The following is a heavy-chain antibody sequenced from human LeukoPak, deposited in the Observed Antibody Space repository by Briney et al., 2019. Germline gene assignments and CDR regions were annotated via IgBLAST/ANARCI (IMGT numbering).Heavy chain of an antibody. Sequence: GASVKVSWKASGYTFTGYYMHWVRQAPGQGLEWMGRINPNSGSTTYSQKFQGRVTMTRATSISTAYMELSRLRSDDTAVYYCARYGDYDILTRYYNWFDPWGQGTLVSVSS. J-gene: IGHJ5*02. D-gene: IGHD3-9*01. CDR2: INPNSGST. CDR1: GYTFTGYY. V-gene: IGHV1-2*06. CDR3: ARYGDYDILTRYYNWFDP.